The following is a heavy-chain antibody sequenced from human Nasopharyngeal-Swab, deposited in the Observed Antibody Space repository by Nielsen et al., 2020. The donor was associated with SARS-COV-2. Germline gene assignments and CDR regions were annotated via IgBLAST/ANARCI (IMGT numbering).Heavy chain of an antibody. V-gene: IGHV3-23*01. CDR1: GFTFNKFA. J-gene: IGHJ6*03. D-gene: IGHD4-17*01. CDR3: AKYYGDYPYYYYYMDV. CDR2: INPAAET. Sequence: GESLKISCGASGFTFNKFAMAWVRQAPGKGLEWVSTINPAAETFYADSARGRFTISRDNSKNTLYLQMNGLRAEDTAVYYCAKYYGDYPYYYYYMDVWGKGTTVTVSS.